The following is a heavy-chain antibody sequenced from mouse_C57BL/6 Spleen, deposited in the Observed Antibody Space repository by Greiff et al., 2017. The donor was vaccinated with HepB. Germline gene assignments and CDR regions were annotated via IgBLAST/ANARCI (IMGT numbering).Heavy chain of an antibody. V-gene: IGHV2-9*01. Sequence: VQRVDSGPGLVVPSQCLSITCTVSGFSLTSYGVDWVRQPPGKGLEWLGVIWGGGSTNYNSALMSRLSISKDNSKSQVFLKMNSLQTADTAMYYCSKREYPYAMDDWGQGTSVTVSS. CDR1: GFSLTSYG. D-gene: IGHD5-2*01. CDR3: SKREYPYAMDD. CDR2: IWGGGST. J-gene: IGHJ4*01.